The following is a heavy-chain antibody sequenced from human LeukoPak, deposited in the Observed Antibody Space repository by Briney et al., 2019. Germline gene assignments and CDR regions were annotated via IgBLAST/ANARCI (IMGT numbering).Heavy chain of an antibody. Sequence: ASVKVSCKASGYTFTSYGISWVRQAPGQGLEWMGWISAYNGNTNYAQKLQGRVTMTTDTSTSTAYMELRSLRSDDTAVYYCARDNSYGPRDYYYYYMDVWGKGTTVTVSS. CDR1: GYTFTSYG. CDR3: ARDNSYGPRDYYYYYMDV. J-gene: IGHJ6*03. V-gene: IGHV1-18*01. D-gene: IGHD5-18*01. CDR2: ISAYNGNT.